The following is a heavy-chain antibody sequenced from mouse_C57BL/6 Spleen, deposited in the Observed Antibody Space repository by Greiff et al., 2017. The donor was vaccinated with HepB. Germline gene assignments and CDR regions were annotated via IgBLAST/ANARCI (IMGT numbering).Heavy chain of an antibody. J-gene: IGHJ3*01. Sequence: QVQLKESGAELVRPGASVTLSCKASGYTFTDYEMHWVKQTPVHGLEWIGAIDPETGGTAYNQKFKGKAILTADKSSSTAYMELRSLTSEDSAVYYCTRGDYGSSSFAYWGQGTLVTVSA. CDR2: IDPETGGT. CDR1: GYTFTDYE. D-gene: IGHD1-1*01. V-gene: IGHV1-15*01. CDR3: TRGDYGSSSFAY.